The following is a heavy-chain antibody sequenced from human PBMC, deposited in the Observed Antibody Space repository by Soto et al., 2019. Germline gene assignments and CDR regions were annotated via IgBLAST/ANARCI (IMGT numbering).Heavy chain of an antibody. CDR1: GGSISSGGYY. CDR3: ARSVFP. J-gene: IGHJ5*02. CDR2: IYYIWIT. Sequence: QVQLQESGPGLVKPSQTLSLTCTVSGGSISSGGYYWNWIRQHPGKGLEWIGYIYYIWITYYNPSLKSRVTISIDTSKNQFSLKLSSVTAEDTAVYYCARSVFPWGQGTLVTVSS. V-gene: IGHV4-31*03.